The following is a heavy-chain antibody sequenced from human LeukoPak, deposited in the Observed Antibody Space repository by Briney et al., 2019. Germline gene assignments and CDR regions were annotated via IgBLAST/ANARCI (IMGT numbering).Heavy chain of an antibody. D-gene: IGHD4-17*01. CDR3: ARDYGDYGMDV. CDR2: INHSGST. V-gene: IGHV4-34*01. Sequence: SETLSLTCAVYGGSFSGYYWSWIRQPPGKGLEWIGEINHSGSTNYNPSLKSRVTISVDTSKNQFSLKLSSVTAADTAVYYCARDYGDYGMDVWGQGTTVTVSS. CDR1: GGSFSGYY. J-gene: IGHJ6*02.